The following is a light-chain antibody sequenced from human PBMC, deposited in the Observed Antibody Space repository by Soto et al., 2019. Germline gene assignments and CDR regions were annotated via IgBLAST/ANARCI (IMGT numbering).Light chain of an antibody. CDR1: QRINSF. Sequence: EIVLTQSPGTLSLSPGEGATLSCRASQRINSFLAWYQQRRGQAPRLLIHVASNRATGIPDRFSGSGCGTDLTHTISRLGPEDFAVSYCQQYGGSPRTFRQGTNV. CDR2: VAS. V-gene: IGKV3-20*01. J-gene: IGKJ1*01. CDR3: QQYGGSPRT.